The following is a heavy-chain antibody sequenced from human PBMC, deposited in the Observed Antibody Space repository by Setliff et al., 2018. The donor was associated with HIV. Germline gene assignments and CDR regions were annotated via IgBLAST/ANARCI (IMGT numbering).Heavy chain of an antibody. J-gene: IGHJ2*01. Sequence: GESLKISCKGSGYSFSTYWIAWVRQMPGKGLEWMGVIFPGDSDARYSPSFQGQVTISVDESSSTAYLQWRSLQASDTAMYYCARGEGVTMIPRHFDLWGRGTLVTVSS. CDR2: IFPGDSDA. V-gene: IGHV5-51*01. D-gene: IGHD3-22*01. CDR1: GYSFSTYW. CDR3: ARGEGVTMIPRHFDL.